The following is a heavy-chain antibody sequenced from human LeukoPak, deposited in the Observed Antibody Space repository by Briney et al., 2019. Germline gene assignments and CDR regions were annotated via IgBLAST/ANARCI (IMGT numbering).Heavy chain of an antibody. CDR2: IRYDGSNK. V-gene: IGHV3-30*02. D-gene: IGHD6-19*01. CDR3: AKDSGAVAGGSAFDI. Sequence: GGSLRLSCAASGFTFSSYGMHWVRQAPGKGLEWVAFIRYDGSNKYYADSVKGRFTISRDNSKNTLYLQMNILRAEDTAVYYCAKDSGAVAGGSAFDIWGQGTMVTVSS. J-gene: IGHJ3*02. CDR1: GFTFSSYG.